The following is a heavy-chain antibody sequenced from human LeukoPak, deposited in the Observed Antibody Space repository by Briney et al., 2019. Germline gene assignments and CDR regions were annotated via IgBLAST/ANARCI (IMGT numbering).Heavy chain of an antibody. V-gene: IGHV4-61*01. D-gene: IGHD3-22*01. CDR3: ARDYTGDFDSSGYLYYVDY. CDR1: GDSVSSAYYY. J-gene: IGHJ4*02. CDR2: IYYSGST. Sequence: SETLSLTCTVSGDSVSSAYYYWSWIRQPPGKGLEWIGYIYYSGSTNYNPSLKSRVTMSIDTSKSQFSLKLSSVTAADTAVYYCARDYTGDFDSSGYLYYVDYWGLGALVTVSS.